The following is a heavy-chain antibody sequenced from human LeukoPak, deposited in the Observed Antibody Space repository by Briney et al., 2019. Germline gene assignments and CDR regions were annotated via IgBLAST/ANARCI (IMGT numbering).Heavy chain of an antibody. V-gene: IGHV5-51*01. Sequence: GESLKSSCKGSGYSCTSYWIGWVRQMPGKGLEWMGIIYPSDSDTRYSPSFQGQVTISVDKSISTAYLQWSSLKASDTAMYYCALHYAAVGNYYYGMDVWGQGTTVTVSS. J-gene: IGHJ6*02. CDR1: GYSCTSYW. D-gene: IGHD6-13*01. CDR2: IYPSDSDT. CDR3: ALHYAAVGNYYYGMDV.